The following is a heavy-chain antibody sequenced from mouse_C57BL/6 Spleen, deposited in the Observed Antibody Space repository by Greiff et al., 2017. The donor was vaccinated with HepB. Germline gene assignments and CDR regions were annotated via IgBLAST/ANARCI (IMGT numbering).Heavy chain of an antibody. CDR2: IYPGDGDT. Sequence: QVQLKQSGPELVKPGASVKISCKASGYAFSSSWMNWVKQRPGKGLEWIGRIYPGDGDTNYNGKFKGKATLTADKSSSTAYIQLSSLTSEDSAVYFCARGGYFDYWGQGTTLTVSS. D-gene: IGHD1-1*02. V-gene: IGHV1-82*01. J-gene: IGHJ2*01. CDR3: ARGGYFDY. CDR1: GYAFSSSW.